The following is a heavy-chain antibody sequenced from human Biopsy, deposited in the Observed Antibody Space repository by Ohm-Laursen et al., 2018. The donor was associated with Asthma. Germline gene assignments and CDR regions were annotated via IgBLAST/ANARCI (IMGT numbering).Heavy chain of an antibody. CDR3: ARHWSGNGWHDMYTWFDP. CDR1: GDSLRSTNY. D-gene: IGHD1-1*01. CDR2: VYHSGET. V-gene: IGHV4-39*01. Sequence: GTLSLTCTVSGDSLRSTNYWAWVRQSPGNRLEWIGSVYHSGETYYSSSLRSRLTMSVDTSRNQFSLRLTSVTAADTAVYFCARHWSGNGWHDMYTWFDPWGLGTLVTVSS. J-gene: IGHJ5*02.